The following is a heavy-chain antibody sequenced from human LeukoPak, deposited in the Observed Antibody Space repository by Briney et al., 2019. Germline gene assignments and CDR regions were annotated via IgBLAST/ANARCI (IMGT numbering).Heavy chain of an antibody. CDR2: IYSGGST. D-gene: IGHD3-10*01. J-gene: IGHJ4*02. CDR1: GFTVSSNY. Sequence: GGSLRLSCAASGFTVSSNYMSWVRQAPGKGLEWVSVIYSGGSTYYADSMKGRFTISRDNPKNTLYLQMNSLRAEDTAVYYCARSVRREYYFDYWGQGTLVTVSS. CDR3: ARSVRREYYFDY. V-gene: IGHV3-53*01.